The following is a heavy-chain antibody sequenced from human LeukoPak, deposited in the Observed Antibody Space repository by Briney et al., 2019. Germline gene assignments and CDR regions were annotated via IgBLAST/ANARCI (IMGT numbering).Heavy chain of an antibody. CDR1: GFTFSDYY. J-gene: IGHJ4*02. V-gene: IGHV3-11*01. CDR3: ARYSSSWYYFDY. D-gene: IGHD6-13*01. Sequence: PGGSLRLSCAASGFTFSDYYMSWIRQAPGKGLEWVPYISSGGTTIYYADSVKGRFTISRDNAKNSLYLQMNSLRAEDTAVYYCARYSSSWYYFDYWGQGTLVTVSS. CDR2: ISSGGTTI.